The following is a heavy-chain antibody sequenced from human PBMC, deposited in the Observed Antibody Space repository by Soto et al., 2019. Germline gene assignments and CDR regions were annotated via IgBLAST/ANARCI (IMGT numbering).Heavy chain of an antibody. J-gene: IGHJ2*01. CDR2: IYYSGST. CDR1: GGSISSGGYY. CDR3: ARNLWDMTTVTMRPDWYFDL. D-gene: IGHD4-4*01. V-gene: IGHV4-31*03. Sequence: QVQLQESGPGLVKPSQTLSLTCTVSGGSISSGGYYWSWIRQHPGKGLEWIGYIYYSGSTYYNPSLRSRVTISVDTSKNQFALKLSSVTAADTAVYYCARNLWDMTTVTMRPDWYFDLWGRGTLVTVSS.